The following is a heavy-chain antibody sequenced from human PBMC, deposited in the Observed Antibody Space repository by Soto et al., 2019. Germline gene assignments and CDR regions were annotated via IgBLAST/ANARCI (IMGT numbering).Heavy chain of an antibody. J-gene: IGHJ6*02. CDR2: IIPIFGTA. CDR3: AREDIVVVPGAMRWGYYYYGMDV. Sequence: QVQLVQSGAEVKKPGSSVKVSCKASGGTFSSYAISWVRQAPGQGLEWMGGIIPIFGTANYAQKFQGRVTITAHKYTSTAYMELSSLRSEDTAGYYCAREDIVVVPGAMRWGYYYYGMDVWGQGTTVTVSS. CDR1: GGTFSSYA. V-gene: IGHV1-69*06. D-gene: IGHD2-2*01.